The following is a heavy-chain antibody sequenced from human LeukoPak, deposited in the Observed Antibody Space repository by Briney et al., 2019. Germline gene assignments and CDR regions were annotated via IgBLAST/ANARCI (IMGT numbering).Heavy chain of an antibody. J-gene: IGHJ4*02. CDR3: ASSDILTGTYFDY. CDR1: GFTVSSNY. V-gene: IGHV3-66*01. Sequence: PGGSLRLSCAASGFTVSSNYMSWVRQAPGKGLEWVSVIYSGGSTYYADSVEGRFTISRDNSKNTLYLQMNSPRAEDTAVYYCASSDILTGTYFDYWGQGTLVTVSS. CDR2: IYSGGST. D-gene: IGHD3-9*01.